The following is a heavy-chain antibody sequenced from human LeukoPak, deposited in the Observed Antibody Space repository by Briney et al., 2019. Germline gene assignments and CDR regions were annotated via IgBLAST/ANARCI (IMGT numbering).Heavy chain of an antibody. D-gene: IGHD3-22*01. J-gene: IGHJ4*02. V-gene: IGHV1-18*01. CDR2: ISAYNGNT. CDR1: GYTFTSYG. CDR3: ARVANYNDSSGSYWTFFDY. Sequence: VASVKVSCKASGYTFTSYGISWVRQAPGQGLEWMGWISAYNGNTNYAQKLQGRVTMTTDTSTSTAYMELRSLRSDDTAVYYCARVANYNDSSGSYWTFFDYWGQGTLVTVSS.